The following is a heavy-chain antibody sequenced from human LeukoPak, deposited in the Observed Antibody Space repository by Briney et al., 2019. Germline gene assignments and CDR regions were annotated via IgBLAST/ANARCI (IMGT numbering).Heavy chain of an antibody. CDR2: ISGSGGST. Sequence: SGGSLRLSCAASGFTFSSYAMSWVRQAPGKGLEWVSAISGSGGSTYYADSVKGRFTISRDNSKNTLYLQMNSLRAEDTAVYYCAKAELEAYYDFWSGYSFAASNYYYYGMDVWGQGTTVTVSS. CDR3: AKAELEAYYDFWSGYSFAASNYYYYGMDV. J-gene: IGHJ6*02. V-gene: IGHV3-23*01. D-gene: IGHD3-3*01. CDR1: GFTFSSYA.